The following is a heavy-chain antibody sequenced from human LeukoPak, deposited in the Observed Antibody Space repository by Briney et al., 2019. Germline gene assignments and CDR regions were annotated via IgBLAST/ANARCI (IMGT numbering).Heavy chain of an antibody. CDR1: GYTFTSYD. CDR3: SRGTDIVLMVCADNWFDP. D-gene: IGHD2-8*01. CDR2: MNPNSGNT. V-gene: IGHV1-8*01. J-gene: IGHJ5*02. Sequence: ASVKVSCKASGYTFTSYDINWVRQATGRGLEWMGWMNPNSGNTGYAQKFQGRVTMTRNTSISTAYMELSSPRSEDTAVYYCSRGTDIVLMVCADNWFDPWGQGTLVTVSS.